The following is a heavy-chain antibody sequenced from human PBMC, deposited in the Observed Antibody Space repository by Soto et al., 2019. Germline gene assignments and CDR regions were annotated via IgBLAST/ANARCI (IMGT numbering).Heavy chain of an antibody. CDR2: IIPIFGTA. V-gene: IGHV1-69*13. CDR1: GGTFSSYA. J-gene: IGHJ5*02. Sequence: GASVKVSCKASGGTFSSYAISWVRQAPGQGLEWMGGIIPIFGTANYAQKFQGRVTITADESTSTAYMELSSLRSEDTAVYYCARDLINRYFSGGSCYPRMYTWFDPWGKGTLVTVSS. D-gene: IGHD2-15*01. CDR3: ARDLINRYFSGGSCYPRMYTWFDP.